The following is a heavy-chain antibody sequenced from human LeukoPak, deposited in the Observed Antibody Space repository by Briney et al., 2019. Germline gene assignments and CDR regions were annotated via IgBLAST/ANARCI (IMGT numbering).Heavy chain of an antibody. CDR2: INPNSGGT. V-gene: IGHV1-2*02. D-gene: IGHD3-3*01. J-gene: IGHJ4*02. Sequence: ASVKVSCKASGYTFTGYYMHWVRQAPGQGLEWMGWINPNSGGTNYAQKFQGRVTMTRDTSISTAYMELSRLRSDDTAVYYCATDGNSRSDFWSGFIRENYFDYWGQGTLVTVSS. CDR3: ATDGNSRSDFWSGFIRENYFDY. CDR1: GYTFTGYY.